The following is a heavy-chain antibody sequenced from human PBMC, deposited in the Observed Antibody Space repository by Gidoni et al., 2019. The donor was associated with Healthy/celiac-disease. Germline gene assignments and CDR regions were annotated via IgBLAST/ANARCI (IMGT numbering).Heavy chain of an antibody. CDR2: INPNSGGT. CDR1: GYTFTGYY. V-gene: IGHV1-2*02. D-gene: IGHD1-7*01. Sequence: QVQLVQSGAEVKKPGASVKVSCKASGYTFTGYYMHWVRQAPGQGLEWMGWINPNSGGTNYAQKFQGRVTMTRDTSISTAYMELSRLRSDDTAVYYCARDLGWNYERADYFQHWGQGTLVTVSS. J-gene: IGHJ1*01. CDR3: ARDLGWNYERADYFQH.